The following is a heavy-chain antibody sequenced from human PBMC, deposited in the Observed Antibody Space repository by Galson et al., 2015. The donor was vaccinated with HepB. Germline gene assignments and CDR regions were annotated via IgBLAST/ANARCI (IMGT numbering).Heavy chain of an antibody. J-gene: IGHJ4*02. V-gene: IGHV3-30-3*01. CDR2: LSYDGGSI. D-gene: IGHD2-15*01. Sequence: SLRLSCAASGFTFSNYAMHWARQVPGKGLEWVAVLSYDGGSILYADSVKGRFIISRGNSKNTLHLQMNSLTAEDTAVYYCAREQRYCSATTCPSARGLFDYWGQGTLVTVSS. CDR3: AREQRYCSATTCPSARGLFDY. CDR1: GFTFSNYA.